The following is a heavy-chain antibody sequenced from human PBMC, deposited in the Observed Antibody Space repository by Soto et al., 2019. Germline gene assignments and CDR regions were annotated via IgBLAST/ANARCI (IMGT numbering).Heavy chain of an antibody. CDR3: TRASSLDFDL. Sequence: GGSLRLSCTTSGFTFGDYALSWVRQAPGKGLEWVGFIRRNAFGGTTDYAASVKGRFTISRDDSKSIAYLQMNSLRTEDTALYYCTRASSLDFDLWGQGTLVTVSS. V-gene: IGHV3-49*04. CDR1: GFTFGDYA. D-gene: IGHD3-16*01. CDR2: IRRNAFGGTT. J-gene: IGHJ4*02.